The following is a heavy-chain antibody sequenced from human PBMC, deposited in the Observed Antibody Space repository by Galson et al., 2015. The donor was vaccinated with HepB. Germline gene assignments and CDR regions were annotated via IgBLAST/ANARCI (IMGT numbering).Heavy chain of an antibody. D-gene: IGHD5-12*01. V-gene: IGHV1-69*13. J-gene: IGHJ3*02. Sequence: SVKVSCKASGDKFSRSVISWVRQAPGQGLEWMGGIIPMFGTANYAQKFQGRVTITADESTSTAYMELSSLRSEDMAVYYCARCRNEGEYSGFDSPFDIWGQGSMVTVSS. CDR3: ARCRNEGEYSGFDSPFDI. CDR1: GDKFSRSV. CDR2: IIPMFGTA.